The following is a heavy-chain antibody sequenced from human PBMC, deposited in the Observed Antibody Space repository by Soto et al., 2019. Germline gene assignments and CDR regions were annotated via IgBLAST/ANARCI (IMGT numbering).Heavy chain of an antibody. D-gene: IGHD4-17*01. CDR3: ARQFPSDNYGNRLDP. Sequence: EVQVVESGGGLIQPGGSLRLSCAASGFNVNSSCMTWIRQAPGKGLQWVADISSGGTTKYSDSVRGRFSISRDMSKNTLYLQMNSLRVEDTAIYSCARQFPSDNYGNRLDPWGQGTLVTVSA. CDR2: ISSGGTT. V-gene: IGHV3-53*01. CDR1: GFNVNSSC. J-gene: IGHJ5*02.